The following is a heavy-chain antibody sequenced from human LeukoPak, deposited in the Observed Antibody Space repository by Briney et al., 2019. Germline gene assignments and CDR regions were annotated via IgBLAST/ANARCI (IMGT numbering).Heavy chain of an antibody. CDR3: AKDRGKAAAGWLHP. D-gene: IGHD6-13*01. CDR2: ISDGGTST. J-gene: IGHJ5*02. CDR1: GFTFRNYA. Sequence: GGSLRLSCAASGFTFRNYAMSWVRQAPGKGLEWVSAISDGGTSTFYADSVKGRFTISRDNSYNTLYLQMNTLRAEDTAIYYCAKDRGKAAAGWLHPWGQGTLVTASS. V-gene: IGHV3-23*01.